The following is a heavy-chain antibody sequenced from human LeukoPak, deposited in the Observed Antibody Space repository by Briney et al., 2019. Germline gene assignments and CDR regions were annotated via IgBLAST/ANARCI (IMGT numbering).Heavy chain of an antibody. CDR1: GFTFNRYW. Sequence: PGGSLRLTCAASGFTFNRYWMHWVRQGPGKGLVWVSRINSDGSSTNYADSVKGRFTISRDNAKNTLYLQMNSLRAEDTAVYYCARDLRTPSDTKIAIDYWGQGTLVTVSS. D-gene: IGHD1/OR15-1a*01. V-gene: IGHV3-74*01. J-gene: IGHJ4*02. CDR3: ARDLRTPSDTKIAIDY. CDR2: INSDGSST.